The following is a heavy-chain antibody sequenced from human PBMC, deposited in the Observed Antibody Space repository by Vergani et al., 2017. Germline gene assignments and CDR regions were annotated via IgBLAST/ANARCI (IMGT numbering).Heavy chain of an antibody. V-gene: IGHV1-69*12. D-gene: IGHD3-9*01. CDR1: GGTFSSYA. Sequence: QVQLVQSGAEVKKPASSVKVSCKASGGTFSSYAISWVRQAPGQGLEWMGGIIPIFGTANYAQKFQGRVTITADESTSTAYMELSSLRSEDTAVYYCARGNYDILTGYYYYYGMDVWGQGTTVTVSS. J-gene: IGHJ6*02. CDR2: IIPIFGTA. CDR3: ARGNYDILTGYYYYYGMDV.